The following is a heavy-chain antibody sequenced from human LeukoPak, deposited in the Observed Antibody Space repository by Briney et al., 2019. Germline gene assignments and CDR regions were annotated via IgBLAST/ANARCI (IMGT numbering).Heavy chain of an antibody. CDR1: GGSISSYY. D-gene: IGHD6-13*01. J-gene: IGHJ4*02. Sequence: SETLSLTCTVSGGSISSYYWSWIRQPPGKGLEWIGEINHSGSTNYNPSLKSRVTISVDTSKNQFSLKLSSVTAADTAVYYCARVSSWYLYYSDYWGQGTLVTVSS. CDR3: ARVSSWYLYYSDY. V-gene: IGHV4-34*01. CDR2: INHSGST.